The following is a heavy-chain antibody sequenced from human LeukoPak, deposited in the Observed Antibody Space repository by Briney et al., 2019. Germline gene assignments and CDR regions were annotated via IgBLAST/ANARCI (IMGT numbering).Heavy chain of an antibody. J-gene: IGHJ1*01. CDR3: AKTIQAEWELLLGYQH. CDR1: GFTFNNYA. Sequence: GGSLRLSCAASGFTFNNYAMSWVRQAPGKGLEWVSGISSSGGDTYYADSVKGRFTISRDNSKNTLYLQMSSLRAEDTAVYFCAKTIQAEWELLLGYQHWGQGTLVTVSS. CDR2: ISSSGGDT. V-gene: IGHV3-23*01. D-gene: IGHD1-26*01.